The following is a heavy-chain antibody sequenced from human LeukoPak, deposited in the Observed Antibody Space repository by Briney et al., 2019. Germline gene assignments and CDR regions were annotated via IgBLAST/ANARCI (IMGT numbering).Heavy chain of an antibody. V-gene: IGHV4-38-2*02. D-gene: IGHD5-24*01. Sequence: PSETLSLTCTVSGYSISSGYYWGWIRQPPGKGLEWIGTMYHSGSTYYNPSLKSRVTISVDRSKNQFSLKLSSVTAADTAVYYCARVEMATIFFDYWGQGTLVTVSS. J-gene: IGHJ4*02. CDR3: ARVEMATIFFDY. CDR2: MYHSGST. CDR1: GYSISSGYY.